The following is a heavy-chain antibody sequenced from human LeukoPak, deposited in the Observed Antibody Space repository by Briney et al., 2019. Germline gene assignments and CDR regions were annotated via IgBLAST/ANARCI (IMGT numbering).Heavy chain of an antibody. CDR3: ARSPVEMATRFDY. D-gene: IGHD5-24*01. Sequence: GGSLRLSCAGSGFTFSSNPLSWVRQAPGKGLEWVSSIRFQSGNISYADSVKGRFTISRDNAKNSLYLQMNGLRAEDTAVYYCARSPVEMATRFDYWGQGALVTVSS. V-gene: IGHV3-21*01. CDR1: GFTFSSNP. CDR2: IRFQSGNI. J-gene: IGHJ4*02.